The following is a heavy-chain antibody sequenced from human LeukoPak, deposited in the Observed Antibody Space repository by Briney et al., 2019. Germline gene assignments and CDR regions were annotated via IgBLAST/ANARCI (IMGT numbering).Heavy chain of an antibody. CDR3: ARDILGEYSSDWFDP. Sequence: PSETLSLTCTVSGGSISSGGYYWSWIRQHPGKGLEWIGYIYYSGSTYYNPSLKSRVTISVDTSKNQFSLKLSSVTAADTAVYYCARDILGEYSSDWFDPWGQGTLVTVSS. CDR1: GGSISSGGYY. CDR2: IYYSGST. V-gene: IGHV4-31*03. D-gene: IGHD6-6*01. J-gene: IGHJ5*02.